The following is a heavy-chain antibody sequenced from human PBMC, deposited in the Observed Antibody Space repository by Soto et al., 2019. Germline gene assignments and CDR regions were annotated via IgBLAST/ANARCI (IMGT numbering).Heavy chain of an antibody. CDR3: ARDKTPYSRGWHNRHFDY. J-gene: IGHJ4*02. CDR1: GFTFSTYA. Sequence: QVQLVESGGGVVQPGRSLRLSCAASGFTFSTYAMHWVRQAPGKGLEWVAVISYDGSNKYYADSVKGRFTISRDTSKNTLYLQMNSLRAEDTAVYYCARDKTPYSRGWHNRHFDYWGQGTLVTVSS. D-gene: IGHD6-19*01. V-gene: IGHV3-30-3*01. CDR2: ISYDGSNK.